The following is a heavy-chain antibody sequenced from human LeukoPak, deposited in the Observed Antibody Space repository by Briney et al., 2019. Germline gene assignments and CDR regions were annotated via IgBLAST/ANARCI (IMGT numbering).Heavy chain of an antibody. J-gene: IGHJ1*01. Sequence: GGSLRLSCAASGFTFSDYNMRWIRQAPGKGLEWVSSISRSGSTKYYADSVKGRFTISRDNAKNSLFLQMNSLRAEDTAVYYCARDMGGYYYGSGSSEYFQHWGQGTLVTVSS. CDR3: ARDMGGYYYGSGSSEYFQH. D-gene: IGHD3-10*01. CDR1: GFTFSDYN. CDR2: ISRSGSTK. V-gene: IGHV3-11*04.